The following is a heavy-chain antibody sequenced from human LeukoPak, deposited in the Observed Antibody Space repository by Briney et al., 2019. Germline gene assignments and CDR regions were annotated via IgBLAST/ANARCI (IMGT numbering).Heavy chain of an antibody. CDR3: ARESRNGYIDAFDI. CDR2: IYHSGST. Sequence: PSETLSLTCTVSGYSISSGYFWGWIRQPPGKGLEWIGSIYHSGSTFYNPSLKSRVTISVDTSMNQFSLKLSSVTAADTAVYYCARESRNGYIDAFDIWGQGTMVTVSS. D-gene: IGHD5-24*01. V-gene: IGHV4-38-2*02. J-gene: IGHJ3*02. CDR1: GYSISSGYF.